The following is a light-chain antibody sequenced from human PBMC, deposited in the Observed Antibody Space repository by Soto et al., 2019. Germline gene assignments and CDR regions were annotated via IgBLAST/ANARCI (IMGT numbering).Light chain of an antibody. CDR3: AAWDDGLNGWV. CDR1: SSNIGSYT. Sequence: QSVLTQPPSASGTPGQRVTISCSGSSSNIGSYTVNWYQQLPGTAPKLLIYRNSQRPSGVPDRSSGSKSGTSASLAISGLESEDEADYYCAAWDDGLNGWVFGGGTKLTVL. J-gene: IGLJ3*02. CDR2: RNS. V-gene: IGLV1-44*01.